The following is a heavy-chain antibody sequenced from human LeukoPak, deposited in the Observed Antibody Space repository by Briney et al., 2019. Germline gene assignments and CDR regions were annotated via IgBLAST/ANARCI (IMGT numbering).Heavy chain of an antibody. D-gene: IGHD3-10*01. V-gene: IGHV4-30-4*01. CDR2: IYYSGST. Sequence: SETLSLTCSVSGGSISSGDYYWSWIRQPPGKGLEWIGHIYYSGSTHHNPSLKSRVTISVDTSKNQFSLKLSSVTATDTAVYYCARSLLSAGSGSYGFDPWGQGTLVTVSS. J-gene: IGHJ5*02. CDR1: GGSISSGDYY. CDR3: ARSLLSAGSGSYGFDP.